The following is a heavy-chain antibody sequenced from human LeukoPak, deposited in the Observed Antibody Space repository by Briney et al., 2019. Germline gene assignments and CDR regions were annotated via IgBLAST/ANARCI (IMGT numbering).Heavy chain of an antibody. D-gene: IGHD3-10*01. CDR3: ARAITIIWGTLSPFDY. Sequence: PSQTLSLTCAISGDSVTSNSAAWNWIRQSPSRGLEWPGRTYYRAKWFKDYAVSVKSRRTINPDTYENKTSLQLNSVTPEDTAVYYCARAITIIWGTLSPFDYWGQGNLVTVSS. CDR2: TYYRAKWFK. J-gene: IGHJ4*02. CDR1: GDSVTSNSAA. V-gene: IGHV6-1*01.